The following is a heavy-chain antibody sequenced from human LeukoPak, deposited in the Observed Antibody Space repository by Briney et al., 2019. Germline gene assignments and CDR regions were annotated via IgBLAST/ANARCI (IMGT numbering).Heavy chain of an antibody. J-gene: IGHJ6*03. CDR3: TREYGDVYYYYHMDV. V-gene: IGHV3-15*01. CDR1: GFTFSNPW. Sequence: GGSLRLSCAASGFTFSNPWMSWVRQAPGKGLEWVGRIKSKTDGGTTEYAAAVQGRFTILRDDSKNTLYLQMNSLKTEDTAVYYCTREYGDVYYYYHMDVWGKGTTVTVSS. D-gene: IGHD4-17*01. CDR2: IKSKTDGGTT.